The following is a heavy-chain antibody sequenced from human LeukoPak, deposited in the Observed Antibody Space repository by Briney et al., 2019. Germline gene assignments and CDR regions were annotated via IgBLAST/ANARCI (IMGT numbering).Heavy chain of an antibody. D-gene: IGHD6-19*01. J-gene: IGHJ4*02. V-gene: IGHV1-3*01. CDR3: ARDGSGWVDY. Sequence: RASVTVSCTASGYTFTSYVMHWVRQAPGQRLGLMGWINAGNGNTKYSQKFQGRVTITRDTSPSTAYMELSSLRSQATAVYYCARDGSGWVDYWGQGTLVTVSS. CDR2: INAGNGNT. CDR1: GYTFTSYV.